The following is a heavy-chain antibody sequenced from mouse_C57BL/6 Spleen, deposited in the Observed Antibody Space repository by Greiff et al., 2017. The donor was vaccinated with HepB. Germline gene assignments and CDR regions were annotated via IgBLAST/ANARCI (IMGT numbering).Heavy chain of an antibody. V-gene: IGHV1-55*01. D-gene: IGHD1-1*01. CDR1: GYTFTSYW. Sequence: QVQLQQPGAELVKPGASVKMSCKASGYTFTSYWITWVKQRPGQGLEWIGDIYPGSGSTNYNEKFKSKATLTVDTSSSTAYMQLSSLTSEDSAVYYCARWYHGSSYNFDYWGQGTTLTVSS. CDR3: ARWYHGSSYNFDY. J-gene: IGHJ2*01. CDR2: IYPGSGST.